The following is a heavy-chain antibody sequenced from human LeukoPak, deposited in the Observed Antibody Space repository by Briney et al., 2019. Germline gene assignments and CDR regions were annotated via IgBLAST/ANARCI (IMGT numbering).Heavy chain of an antibody. CDR3: ARDLELRSWDYYYMDV. CDR1: GYTFTGYY. V-gene: IGHV1-69*13. CDR2: IIPIFGTA. D-gene: IGHD1-7*01. Sequence: SVKVSCKASGYTFTGYYMHWVRQAPGQGLEWMGGIIPIFGTANYAQKFQGRVTITADESTSTAYMELSSLRFEDTAVYYCARDLELRSWDYYYMDVWDKGTTVTVSS. J-gene: IGHJ6*03.